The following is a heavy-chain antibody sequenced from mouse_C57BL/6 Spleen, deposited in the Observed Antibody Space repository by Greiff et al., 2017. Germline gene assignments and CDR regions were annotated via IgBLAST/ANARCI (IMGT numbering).Heavy chain of an antibody. CDR3: ARMGLPSYAMDY. Sequence: QVQLQQPGAELVMPGASVKLSCKASGYTFTSYWMHWVKQRPGQGLEWIGEIDPSDSYTNYNQKFKGKSTLTVDKSSSTAYMQLSSLTSEDSAVYYCARMGLPSYAMDYWGQGTSVTVSS. CDR2: IDPSDSYT. CDR1: GYTFTSYW. D-gene: IGHD2-2*01. J-gene: IGHJ4*01. V-gene: IGHV1-69*01.